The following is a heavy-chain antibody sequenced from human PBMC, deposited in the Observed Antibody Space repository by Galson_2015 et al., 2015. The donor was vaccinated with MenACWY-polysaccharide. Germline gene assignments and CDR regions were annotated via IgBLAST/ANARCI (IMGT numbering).Heavy chain of an antibody. J-gene: IGHJ6*02. D-gene: IGHD3-3*01. Sequence: SVKVSCKASGYTFTSYGISWVRQAPGQGLEWMGWISAYNGNTNYAQKLQGRVTMTTDTSTSTAYMELRSLRSDDTAVYYCARASGDDFWSGYPTYYYYGMDVWGQGTTVTVSS. V-gene: IGHV1-18*01. CDR2: ISAYNGNT. CDR1: GYTFTSYG. CDR3: ARASGDDFWSGYPTYYYYGMDV.